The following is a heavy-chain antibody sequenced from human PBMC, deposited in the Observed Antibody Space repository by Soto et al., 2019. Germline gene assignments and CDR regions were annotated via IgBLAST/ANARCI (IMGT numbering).Heavy chain of an antibody. V-gene: IGHV4-34*01. D-gene: IGHD1-1*01. Sequence: PSETLSPNCAVYGGSFNGYYGGWIRRPPGKGLEWIGEINHSGSTNYNPSLKSRVTISVDTSKNQFSLKLSSVTAADTAVDYCARGFRMERGRGMDVWGQGTSVTVSS. J-gene: IGHJ6*02. CDR1: GGSFNGYY. CDR3: ARGFRMERGRGMDV. CDR2: INHSGST.